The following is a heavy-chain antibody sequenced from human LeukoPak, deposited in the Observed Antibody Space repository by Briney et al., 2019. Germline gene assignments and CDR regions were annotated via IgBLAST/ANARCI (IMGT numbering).Heavy chain of an antibody. J-gene: IGHJ4*02. CDR1: GFTFGDFH. CDR3: ARDPHAGIFDS. CDR2: ISSGGSTT. V-gene: IGHV3-48*02. Sequence: PGGSLRLSCATSGFTFGDFHMNWLRHAPGKGLEHVSYISSGGSTTYYADSVVGRFSISRDDAKNFLYLQMDSLRDGDTAVYYCARDPHAGIFDSWGQGTLVTVSS.